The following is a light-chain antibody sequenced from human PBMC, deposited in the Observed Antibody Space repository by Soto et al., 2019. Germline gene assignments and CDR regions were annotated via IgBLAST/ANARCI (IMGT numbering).Light chain of an antibody. CDR2: DVS. CDR1: SSDVGAYSY. Sequence: QSALTQPASVSGSPGQSITISCTRTSSDVGAYSYVSWYQQHPGKAPKLMIYDVSNRPSGVSTRFSGSKSGNTASLTISGLQAEDEADYYCSSYTSSNTWVFGGGTKLTVL. CDR3: SSYTSSNTWV. V-gene: IGLV2-14*01. J-gene: IGLJ3*02.